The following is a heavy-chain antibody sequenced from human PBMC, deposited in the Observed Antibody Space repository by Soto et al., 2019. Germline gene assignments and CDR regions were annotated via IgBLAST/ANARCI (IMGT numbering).Heavy chain of an antibody. V-gene: IGHV1-18*01. J-gene: IGHJ6*02. CDR1: GYTFSNYG. CDR2: ISAHNGNT. Sequence: QVQLVQSGAEVKKPGASVKVSCKASGYTFSNYGISWVRQAPGQGLEWMAWISAHNGNTNNAQRFQGRVTMTTDTSTSTAYMELRSLRSDDTAFYYCARDKGSLGPYYYGMEVWGQGTTVTVAS. D-gene: IGHD1-26*01. CDR3: ARDKGSLGPYYYGMEV.